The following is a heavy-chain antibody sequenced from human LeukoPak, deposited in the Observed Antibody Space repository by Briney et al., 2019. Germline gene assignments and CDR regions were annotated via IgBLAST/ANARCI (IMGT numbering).Heavy chain of an antibody. CDR1: GFTVSSNY. V-gene: IGHV3-66*01. Sequence: GGSLRLSCAASGFTVSSNYMSWVRQAPGKGLEWVSVIYSGGSTYYADSVKGRFTISRDNSKNTLYLQMNSLRAEDTAVYYCARGWSGYDTVAQDAFDIWGQGTMVTVSS. CDR3: ARGWSGYDTVAQDAFDI. D-gene: IGHD5-12*01. CDR2: IYSGGST. J-gene: IGHJ3*02.